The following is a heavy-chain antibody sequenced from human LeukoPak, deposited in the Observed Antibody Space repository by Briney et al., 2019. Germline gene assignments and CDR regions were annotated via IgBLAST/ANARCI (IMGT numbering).Heavy chain of an antibody. D-gene: IGHD6-19*01. CDR1: GGSISSSSCY. V-gene: IGHV4-39*01. J-gene: IGHJ4*02. CDR2: IYYSGST. CDR3: ARLQAGPYFDY. Sequence: SETLSLTCTVSGGSISSSSCYWGWIRQPPGKGLEWIGSIYYSGSTYYNPSLKSRVTISVDTSKNQFSLKLSSVTAADTAVYYCARLQAGPYFDYWGQGTLVTVSS.